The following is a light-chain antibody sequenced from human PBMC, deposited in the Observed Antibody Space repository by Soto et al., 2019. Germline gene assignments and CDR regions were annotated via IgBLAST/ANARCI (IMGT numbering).Light chain of an antibody. CDR2: HAS. CDR3: QQYNEWPLT. V-gene: IGKV3-15*01. J-gene: IGKJ4*01. CDR1: QSVSNN. Sequence: EIVMTQSPATLSVSPGERATLSCRASQSVSNNLAWYQQKPGQAPRLLIYHASTGATGIPARFSGSGYGTELTLTISSVQSEDVAVYDCQQYNEWPLTFGGGTKVEIK.